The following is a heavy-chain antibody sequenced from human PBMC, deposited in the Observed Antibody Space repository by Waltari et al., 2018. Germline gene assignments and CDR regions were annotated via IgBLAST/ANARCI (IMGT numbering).Heavy chain of an antibody. CDR2: IYYSGST. CDR1: GGSISSSSYY. V-gene: IGHV4-39*07. CDR3: ARLGVTNWFDP. Sequence: QLQLQESGPGLVKPSETLSLTCTVSGGSISSSSYYWGWIRQPPGKGLEWIGSIYYSGSTYYNPSLKSRVTISVDTSKNQFSLKLSSVTAADTVVYYCARLGVTNWFDPWGQGTLVTVSS. D-gene: IGHD2-21*02. J-gene: IGHJ5*02.